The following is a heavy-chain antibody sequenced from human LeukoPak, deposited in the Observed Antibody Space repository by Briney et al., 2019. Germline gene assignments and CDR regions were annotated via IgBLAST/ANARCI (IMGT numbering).Heavy chain of an antibody. J-gene: IGHJ3*02. V-gene: IGHV3-21*01. D-gene: IGHD1-26*01. CDR2: ISSSSSYI. CDR3: AREKTEGAATFAAFDI. CDR1: GFTFSSYS. Sequence: GGSLRLSCAASGFTFSSYSMNWVRQAPGKGLEWVSSISSSSSYIYYADSVKGRFTISRDNAKNSLYLQMNSLRAEDTAVYYCAREKTEGAATFAAFDIWGQGTMVTVSS.